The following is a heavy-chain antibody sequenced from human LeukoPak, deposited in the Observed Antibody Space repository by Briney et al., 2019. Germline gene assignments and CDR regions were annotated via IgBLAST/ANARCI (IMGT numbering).Heavy chain of an antibody. V-gene: IGHV3-21*01. Sequence: GGFLRLSCAASGFTFSSYSMNWVRQAPGKGLEWVSSISSSSSYIYYADSVKGRFTISRDNAKNSLYLQMNSLRAEDTAVYYCARSDGSGSYYKDYFDYWGQGTLVTVSS. D-gene: IGHD3-10*01. J-gene: IGHJ4*02. CDR3: ARSDGSGSYYKDYFDY. CDR2: ISSSSSYI. CDR1: GFTFSSYS.